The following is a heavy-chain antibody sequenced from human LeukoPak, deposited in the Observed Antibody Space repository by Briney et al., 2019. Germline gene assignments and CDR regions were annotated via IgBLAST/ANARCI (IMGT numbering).Heavy chain of an antibody. CDR3: AREGRYCSGGSCYEIIH. CDR2: IIPIFSTA. CDR1: GGTFSSYA. J-gene: IGHJ4*02. D-gene: IGHD2-15*01. V-gene: IGHV1-69*13. Sequence: ASVKVSCKASGGTFSSYAISWVRQAPGQGLEWMGGIIPIFSTANYAQKFQGRVTITADESTSTAYMELSSLRSEDTAVYYCAREGRYCSGGSCYEIIHWGQGTLVTVSS.